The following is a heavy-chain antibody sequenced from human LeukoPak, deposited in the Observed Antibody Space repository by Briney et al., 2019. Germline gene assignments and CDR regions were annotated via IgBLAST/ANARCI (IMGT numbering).Heavy chain of an antibody. Sequence: PSETLSLTCTVSGGSISSGDYYWSWIRQPPGKGLEWIGYIYYSGSTYYNPSLKSRVTISVDTSKNQFSLKLSSVTAADTAVYYCASSEPRLLWFGELSPVRYWGQGTLVTVSS. V-gene: IGHV4-30-4*08. CDR1: GGSISSGDYY. CDR3: ASSEPRLLWFGELSPVRY. D-gene: IGHD3-10*01. J-gene: IGHJ4*02. CDR2: IYYSGST.